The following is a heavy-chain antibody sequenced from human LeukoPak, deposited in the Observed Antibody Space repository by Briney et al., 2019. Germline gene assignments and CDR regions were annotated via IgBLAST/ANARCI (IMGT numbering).Heavy chain of an antibody. CDR3: ARQPYRSGAYYFDY. Sequence: SETLSLTCTVSDXSMTGYYWSWIRQPPGKGLESVAYIFHSGDTNYNPSLRSRITISIDTSKNQFSLKLRSVTAADTAVYYCARQPYRSGAYYFDYWGQGTLITVSS. CDR2: IFHSGDT. V-gene: IGHV4-59*08. D-gene: IGHD2-15*01. CDR1: DXSMTGYY. J-gene: IGHJ4*02.